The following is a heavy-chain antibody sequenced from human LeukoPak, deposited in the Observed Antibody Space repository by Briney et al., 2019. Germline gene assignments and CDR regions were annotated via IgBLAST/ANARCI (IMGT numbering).Heavy chain of an antibody. Sequence: GGSLRLSCAASGFTVSSNYMSWVRQAPGKGLEWVSIIYSGGSTYYADSVEGRFTISRDNSKNTLDLQMTSLRADDTAVYYCARGVVDLYYMDVWGKGTTVTVSS. CDR2: IYSGGST. V-gene: IGHV3-53*01. CDR1: GFTVSSNY. J-gene: IGHJ6*03. CDR3: ARGVVDLYYMDV. D-gene: IGHD3-3*01.